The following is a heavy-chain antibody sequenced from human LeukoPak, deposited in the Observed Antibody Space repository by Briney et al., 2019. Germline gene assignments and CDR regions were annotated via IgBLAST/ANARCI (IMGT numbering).Heavy chain of an antibody. CDR3: ATSLPDNNTLSN. V-gene: IGHV1-8*01. J-gene: IGHJ4*02. Sequence: ASVKVSCKASGNSFSTYDFNWVRQAAGQGLEWMGWMNPNSGDTGYAQNFQGRLTLTRDTSVSTAFMELSSLTSEDAALYYRATSLPDNNTLSNWGQGTLITVSS. D-gene: IGHD1-1*01. CDR1: GNSFSTYD. CDR2: MNPNSGDT.